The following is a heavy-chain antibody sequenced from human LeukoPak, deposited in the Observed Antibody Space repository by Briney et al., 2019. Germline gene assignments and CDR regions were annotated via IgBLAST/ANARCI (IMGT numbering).Heavy chain of an antibody. D-gene: IGHD3-16*01. Sequence: GGSLRLSCTASGFTFGDYAMSWVRQAPGKGLEWVGLIRSKAYGGTTEYAASVKGRFTISRDDSKSIAYLQMNSLKTEDTAVYYCTREGRGSDAFDYWGQGTLVTVSS. CDR3: TREGRGSDAFDY. J-gene: IGHJ4*02. CDR2: IRSKAYGGTT. V-gene: IGHV3-49*04. CDR1: GFTFGDYA.